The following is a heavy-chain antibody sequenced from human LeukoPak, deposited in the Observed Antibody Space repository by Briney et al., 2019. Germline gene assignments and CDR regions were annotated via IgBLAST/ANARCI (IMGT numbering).Heavy chain of an antibody. Sequence: GGSLGLSCAGSGFTFNTYSMNWVRQAPGKGLEWVSYISSSRSTIYYADSVKGRFTVSRDNSKNSLFLQMNTLRDEDTAMYYCVRDSQDYSNYYYYYYGMDVWGQGTTVTVSS. CDR3: VRDSQDYSNYYYYYYGMDV. J-gene: IGHJ6*02. D-gene: IGHD4-11*01. CDR2: ISSSRSTI. CDR1: GFTFNTYS. V-gene: IGHV3-48*02.